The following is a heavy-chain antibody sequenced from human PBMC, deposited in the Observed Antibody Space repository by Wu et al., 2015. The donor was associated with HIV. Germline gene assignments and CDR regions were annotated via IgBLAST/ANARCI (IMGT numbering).Heavy chain of an antibody. CDR1: GNTFNA. CDR3: ARTGKLREYYYYYMDV. J-gene: IGHJ6*03. CDR2: IIPLFGTT. D-gene: IGHD4-23*01. V-gene: IGHV1-69*05. Sequence: QVQLVQSGAEVKQPGSSMKISCKASGNTFNATNWVRQAPGQGLEWMGGIIPLFGTTDYAQIFQGRVTITTDESTSTAYMRLTSLRSEDTAVYYCARTGKLREYYYYYMDVWGKGTTVTVSS.